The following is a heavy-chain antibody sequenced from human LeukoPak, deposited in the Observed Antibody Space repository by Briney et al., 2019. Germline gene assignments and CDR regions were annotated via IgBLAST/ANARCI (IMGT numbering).Heavy chain of an antibody. V-gene: IGHV3-48*03. CDR3: ARRGYYDSSGYSFGH. D-gene: IGHD3-22*01. J-gene: IGHJ4*02. CDR2: ISSSGSII. CDR1: GFTFTTHA. Sequence: GGSLRLSCAASGFTFTTHALHRVRQAPGKGPEWVSYISSSGSIINYADSVKGRFTISRDNAKSSLYLQMNSLRADDTAVYYCARRGYYDSSGYSFGHWGQGTLVTVSS.